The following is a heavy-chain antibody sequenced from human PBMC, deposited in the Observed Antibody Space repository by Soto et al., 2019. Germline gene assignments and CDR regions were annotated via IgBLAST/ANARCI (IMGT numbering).Heavy chain of an antibody. CDR3: AREPDL. V-gene: IGHV3-30-3*01. CDR1: GFTFSSYA. CDR2: ISYDGSNK. Sequence: PGGSLRLSCAASGFTFSSYAMHWVRQAPGKGLEWVAVISYDGSNKYYADSVKGRFTISRDNSKNTLYLQMNSLRAEDTAVYYCAREPDLWGQGTLVTVSS. J-gene: IGHJ5*02.